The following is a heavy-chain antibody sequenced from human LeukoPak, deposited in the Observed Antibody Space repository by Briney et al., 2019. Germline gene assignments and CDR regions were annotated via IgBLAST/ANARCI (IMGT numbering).Heavy chain of an antibody. J-gene: IGHJ4*02. CDR1: GYSISSGYY. V-gene: IGHV4-38-2*02. CDR2: IYHSGNT. CDR3: ASSNSGSYVDY. D-gene: IGHD1-26*01. Sequence: SETLSLTCTVSGYSISSGYYWGWIRQPPGKGLEWIGSIYHSGNTYYNPSLKSRVTISVDTSKNQFSLKLSSVTAADTAVCYCASSNSGSYVDYWGQGTLVTVSS.